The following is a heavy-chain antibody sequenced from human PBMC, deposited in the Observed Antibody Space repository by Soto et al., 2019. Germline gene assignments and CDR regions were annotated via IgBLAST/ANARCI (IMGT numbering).Heavy chain of an antibody. J-gene: IGHJ5*02. CDR2: IYYSGST. D-gene: IGHD6-13*01. CDR3: ARVIPSSWYRERNWYAL. Sequence: SETLSLTCTVSGGSISSYYWSWIRQPPGKGLEWIGYIYYSGSTNYNPSLKSRVTISVDTSKNQFSLKLSSVTAAATAVYYCARVIPSSWYRERNWYALWGQGTLVPVSS. CDR1: GGSISSYY. V-gene: IGHV4-59*01.